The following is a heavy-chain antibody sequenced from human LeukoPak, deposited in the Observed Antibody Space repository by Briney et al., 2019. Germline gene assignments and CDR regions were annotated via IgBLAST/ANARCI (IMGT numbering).Heavy chain of an antibody. CDR2: MNPNSGNT. CDR1: GYTFPSYF. CDR3: ARGVIGLRFLEWSQNWFDP. J-gene: IGHJ5*02. D-gene: IGHD3-3*01. V-gene: IGHV1-8*01. Sequence: ASVKVSCKASGYTFPSYFMHWVRQATGQGLEWMGWMNPNSGNTGYAQKFQGRVTMTRNTSISTAYMELSSLRSEDTAVYYCARGVIGLRFLEWSQNWFDPWGQGTLDTVSS.